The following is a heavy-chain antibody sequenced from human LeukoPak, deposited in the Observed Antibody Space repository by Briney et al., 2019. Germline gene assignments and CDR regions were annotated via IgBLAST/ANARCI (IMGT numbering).Heavy chain of an antibody. CDR2: FDPEDGET. CDR3: ARGDYYYDSSGPQLDY. D-gene: IGHD3-22*01. CDR1: GYTLTELS. J-gene: IGHJ4*02. V-gene: IGHV1-24*01. Sequence: ASVKVSCKVSGYTLTELSMHWVRQAPGKGLEWMGGFDPEDGETIYAQKFQGRVTMTEDTSTDTAYMELSSLRSDDTAVYYCARGDYYYDSSGPQLDYWGQGTLVTVSS.